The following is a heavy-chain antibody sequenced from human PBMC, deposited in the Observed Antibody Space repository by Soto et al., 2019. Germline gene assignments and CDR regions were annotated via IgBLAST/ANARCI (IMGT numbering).Heavy chain of an antibody. J-gene: IGHJ4*02. V-gene: IGHV2-26*01. D-gene: IGHD2-21*02. CDR3: VRNTPYCGRDCYPDY. Sequence: QVTLKESGPVLVKPTENLTLTCTVSGFSLSNVRMGVSWIRQPPGKAPEWLAHIYAIDAEAYSTSLKTRLTISKDTSKSQVVLTMTNMDPMDTATYYCVRNTPYCGRDCYPDYWGQGTRVTVSS. CDR2: IYAIDAE. CDR1: GFSLSNVRMG.